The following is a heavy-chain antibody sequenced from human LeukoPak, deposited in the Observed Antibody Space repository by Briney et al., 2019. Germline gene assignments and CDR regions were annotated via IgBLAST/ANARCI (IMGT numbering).Heavy chain of an antibody. CDR2: INHDGSDK. V-gene: IGHV3-7*01. D-gene: IGHD2-2*01. Sequence: VGSLRLSCAASGFTFTRYWMVWVRQAPGKGLEWVANINHDGSDKNYVDSVKGRFTISRDNAKNLLYLQMNSLRAEDTAVYYCASGRREYQLLLVWGKGTTVTVSS. CDR3: ASGRREYQLLLV. J-gene: IGHJ6*04. CDR1: GFTFTRYW.